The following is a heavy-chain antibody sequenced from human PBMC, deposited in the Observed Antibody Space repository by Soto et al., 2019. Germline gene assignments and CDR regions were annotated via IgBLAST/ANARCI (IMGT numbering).Heavy chain of an antibody. CDR3: AKDSGYNYGYFRWFDP. Sequence: SETLSLTCTVSGGSISSGGYYWSWIRQHPGKGLEWIGNIYYSGRTYYNPSLKSRVTISVDTSKSQFSLKLSSVTAADTAVYYCAKDSGYNYGYFRWFDPWGQGTLVTVS. V-gene: IGHV4-31*03. CDR2: IYYSGRT. D-gene: IGHD5-18*01. J-gene: IGHJ5*02. CDR1: GGSISSGGYY.